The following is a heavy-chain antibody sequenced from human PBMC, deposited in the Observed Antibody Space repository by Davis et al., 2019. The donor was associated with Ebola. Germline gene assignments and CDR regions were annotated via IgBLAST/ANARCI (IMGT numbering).Heavy chain of an antibody. CDR3: AKVRSSGWYYFDY. J-gene: IGHJ4*02. CDR2: ISGSGGST. V-gene: IGHV3-23*01. CDR1: GFTFNSYA. D-gene: IGHD6-19*01. Sequence: GESLKISCAASGFTFNSYAMSWVRQAPGKGLEWVSAISGSGGSTYYADSVKGRFTISRDNSKNTLYLQMNSLRAEDTAVYYCAKVRSSGWYYFDYWGQGTLVTVSS.